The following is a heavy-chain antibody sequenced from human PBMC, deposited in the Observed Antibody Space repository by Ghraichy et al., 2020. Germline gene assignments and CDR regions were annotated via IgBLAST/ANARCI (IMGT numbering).Heavy chain of an antibody. D-gene: IGHD6-13*01. CDR2: IWYDGSNK. CDR1: GFTFSSYG. J-gene: IGHJ6*02. Sequence: GGSLTLSCAASGFTFSSYGMHWVRQAPGKGLEWVAVIWYDGSNKYYADSVKGRFTISRDNSKNTLYLQMNSLRAEDTAVYYCARSAYSSSWYSTLTPGYYYYYGMDVWGQGTTVTVSS. V-gene: IGHV3-33*01. CDR3: ARSAYSSSWYSTLTPGYYYYYGMDV.